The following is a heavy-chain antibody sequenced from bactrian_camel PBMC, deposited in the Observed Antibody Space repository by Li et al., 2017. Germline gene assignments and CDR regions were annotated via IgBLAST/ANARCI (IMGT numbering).Heavy chain of an antibody. CDR1: GYTDTMNC. J-gene: IGHJ4*01. V-gene: IGHV3S54*01. D-gene: IGHD1*01. CDR2: IYTGGGSP. Sequence: HVQLVESGGGSVQAGGSLRLSCAASGYTDTMNCMGWFRQAPGRAREEVAAIYTGGGSPHYADSVKGRFTISRDNAQNTVYLQMNSLKSEDTALYLCSTGSRITEASVQGQGTQVTVS.